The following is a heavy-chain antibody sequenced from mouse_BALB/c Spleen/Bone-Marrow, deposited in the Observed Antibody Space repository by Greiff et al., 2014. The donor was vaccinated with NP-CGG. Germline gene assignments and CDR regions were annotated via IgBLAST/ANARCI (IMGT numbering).Heavy chain of an antibody. CDR2: ISSGSSTI. CDR3: ASSPYGYFDY. Sequence: VQLQQSGGGLVQPGGSRKLSCAASGFAFSSFGMHWVRQAPEKGLEWVAYISSGSSTIYYADTVKGRFTISRENPKNTLFLQMTSLRSEDTAMYYCASSPYGYFDYWGQGTTLTVSS. V-gene: IGHV5-17*02. J-gene: IGHJ2*01. CDR1: GFAFSSFG. D-gene: IGHD1-1*01.